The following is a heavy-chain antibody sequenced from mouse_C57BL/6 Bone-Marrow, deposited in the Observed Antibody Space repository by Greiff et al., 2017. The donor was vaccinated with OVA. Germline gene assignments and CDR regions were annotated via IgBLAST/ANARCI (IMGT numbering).Heavy chain of an antibody. J-gene: IGHJ4*01. Sequence: EVQLQQSGPGLVKPSQSLSLTCSVTGYSITSGYYWNWIRQFPGNKLEGMGYISYDGSNNYNPSLKNRISITRDTSKNQFFLKLNSVTTEDTATYYCARTPPDYDYDDYAMDYWGQGTSVTVSS. CDR1: GYSITSGYY. D-gene: IGHD2-4*01. CDR2: ISYDGSN. CDR3: ARTPPDYDYDDYAMDY. V-gene: IGHV3-6*01.